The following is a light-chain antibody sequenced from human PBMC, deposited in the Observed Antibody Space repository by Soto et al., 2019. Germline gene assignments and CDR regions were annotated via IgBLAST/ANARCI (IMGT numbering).Light chain of an antibody. J-gene: IGLJ1*01. CDR1: SSDVGGYNF. CDR2: GVT. CDR3: RSFAGSNSYV. V-gene: IGLV2-8*01. Sequence: QSVLTQPPSASGSPGQSVTISCTGTSSDVGGYNFVSWYQHHPGKAPKLMIYGVTKRPSGVPDRFSGSKSGNTASLTVSGLQAVDEADYYCRSFAGSNSYVFGTGTKVTVL.